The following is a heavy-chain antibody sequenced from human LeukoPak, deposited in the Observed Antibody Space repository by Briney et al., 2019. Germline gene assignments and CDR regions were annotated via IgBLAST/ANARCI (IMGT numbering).Heavy chain of an antibody. D-gene: IGHD6-13*01. V-gene: IGHV4-34*01. CDR2: INHSGST. CDR3: ARFGRTAAAVDY. CDR1: GGSFSGYY. Sequence: SETLSLTCAVYGGSFSGYYWSWIRQPPEKGLEWIGGINHSGSTNYNPSLKSRVTISVDTSKNQFSLKLSSVTAADTAVYYCARFGRTAAAVDYWGQGTLVTVSS. J-gene: IGHJ4*02.